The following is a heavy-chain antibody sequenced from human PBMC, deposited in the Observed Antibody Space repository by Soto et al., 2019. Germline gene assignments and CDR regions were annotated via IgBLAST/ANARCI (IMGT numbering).Heavy chain of an antibody. D-gene: IGHD3-22*01. J-gene: IGHJ4*02. V-gene: IGHV3-72*01. CDR1: GFTFSDHY. CDR3: TTAPFDYYDSSGYPSDY. CDR2: TRNKANSYTT. Sequence: GGSLRLSCAASGFTFSDHYMDWVRQAPGKGLEWVGRTRNKANSYTTEYAASVKGRFTISRDDSKNSLYLQMNSLKTEDTAVYYFTTAPFDYYDSSGYPSDYWGQGTLVTVSS.